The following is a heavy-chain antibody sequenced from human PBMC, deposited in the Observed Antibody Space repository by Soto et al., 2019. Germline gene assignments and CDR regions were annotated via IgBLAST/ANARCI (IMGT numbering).Heavy chain of an antibody. CDR2: ISYDGSNK. Sequence: GGSLRLSCAASGFTFSSYAMHWVRQAPGKGLEWVAVISYDGSNKYYADSVKGRFTISRDNSKNTLFLQMNSLRTEDTAVYYCAREISSAVADYFDYWGQGTLVTVSS. D-gene: IGHD6-19*01. V-gene: IGHV3-30-3*01. J-gene: IGHJ4*02. CDR1: GFTFSSYA. CDR3: AREISSAVADYFDY.